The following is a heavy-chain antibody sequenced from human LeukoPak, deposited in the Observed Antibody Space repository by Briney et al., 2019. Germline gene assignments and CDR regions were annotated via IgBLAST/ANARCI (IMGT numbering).Heavy chain of an antibody. V-gene: IGHV1-69*05. J-gene: IGHJ4*02. CDR3: ARDPIPPYCSGGSCYSINYFDY. D-gene: IGHD2-15*01. CDR1: GGTFSSYA. Sequence: SVRVSCKASGGTFSSYAISWVRQAPGQGLECMGRIIPIFGTANYAQKFQGRVTITTDESTSTAYMELSSLRSEDTAVYYCARDPIPPYCSGGSCYSINYFDYWGQGTLVTVSS. CDR2: IIPIFGTA.